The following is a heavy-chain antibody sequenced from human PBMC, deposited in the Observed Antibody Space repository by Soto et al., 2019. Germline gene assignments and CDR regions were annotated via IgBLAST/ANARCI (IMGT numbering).Heavy chain of an antibody. Sequence: ASVKVSCKASGYTFTSYDFNWVRQAPGQGLEWMGWVNPNSGNTDYAQKFQGRVTMTRNTSIRTAYMELSSLRSEDTAVYYCARASYLDPAFDVWGQGTMVTVSS. CDR3: ARASYLDPAFDV. V-gene: IGHV1-8*01. D-gene: IGHD2-2*03. CDR1: GYTFTSYD. CDR2: VNPNSGNT. J-gene: IGHJ3*01.